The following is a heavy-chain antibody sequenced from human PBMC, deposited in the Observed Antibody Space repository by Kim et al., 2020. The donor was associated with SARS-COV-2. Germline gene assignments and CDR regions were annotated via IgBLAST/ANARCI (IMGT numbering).Heavy chain of an antibody. CDR2: IYYSGST. D-gene: IGHD4-17*01. CDR3: ARSTVTTSSAFDI. J-gene: IGHJ3*02. V-gene: IGHV4-31*03. CDR1: GGSISSGGYY. Sequence: SETLSLTCTVSGGSISSGGYYWSWIRQHPGKGLEWIGYIYYSGSTYYNPSLKSRVTISVDTSKNQFSLKLSSVTAADTAVYYCARSTVTTSSAFDIWGQGTMVTVSS.